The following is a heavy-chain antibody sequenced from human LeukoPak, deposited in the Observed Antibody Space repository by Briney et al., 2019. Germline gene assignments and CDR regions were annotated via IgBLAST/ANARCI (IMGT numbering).Heavy chain of an antibody. Sequence: GGSLRLSCAASGFTFSDYYMSWIRQAPGKGLEWVSYITNSGSTIYYADSVKGRFTISRDNAKNSLYLQMNSLRAEDTAVYYCARRIVVVVAAAPYYYYMDVWGKGTTVTVSS. CDR1: GFTFSDYY. J-gene: IGHJ6*03. CDR2: ITNSGSTI. V-gene: IGHV3-11*04. D-gene: IGHD2-15*01. CDR3: ARRIVVVVAAAPYYYYMDV.